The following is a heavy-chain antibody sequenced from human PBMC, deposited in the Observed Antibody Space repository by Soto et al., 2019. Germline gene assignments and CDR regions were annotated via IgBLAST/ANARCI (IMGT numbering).Heavy chain of an antibody. CDR1: GYTFTSYD. D-gene: IGHD2-15*01. V-gene: IGHV1-8*02. J-gene: IGHJ2*01. Sequence: ASVKVSCKASGYTFTSYDVNWVRQAPGQGLEWMGWTHPNSNKKGYAQKFQGRVTMTTDTSISTAYMELSGLKSEDTAVYYCARGLVVVDATFWYIDIWGRGTLVTVSS. CDR2: THPNSNKK. CDR3: ARGLVVVDATFWYIDI.